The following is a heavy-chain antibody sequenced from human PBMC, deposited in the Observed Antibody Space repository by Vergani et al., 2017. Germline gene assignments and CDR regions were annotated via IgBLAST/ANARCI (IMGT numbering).Heavy chain of an antibody. Sequence: EVQLVESGGGLVQPGGSLRLSCAASGFTFSSYSMNWVRQAPGKGLEWVSYISSSSSTIYYADSVKGRFTISRDNAKNSLYLQMNSLKTEDTAVYYCTTEYGYCSGGSCYPFDYWGQGTLVTVSS. CDR1: GFTFSSYS. D-gene: IGHD2-15*01. CDR3: TTEYGYCSGGSCYPFDY. V-gene: IGHV3-48*01. J-gene: IGHJ4*02. CDR2: ISSSSSTI.